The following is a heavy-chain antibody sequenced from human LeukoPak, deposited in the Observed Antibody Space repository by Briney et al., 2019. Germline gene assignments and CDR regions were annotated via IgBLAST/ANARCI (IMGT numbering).Heavy chain of an antibody. Sequence: SETLSLTCAVYGGSFSGYYWSWIRQPPGKGLEWIGEINHSGSTNYNPSLKSRVTISVDTSKNQFSLKLSSVTAADTAVYYCARGHHSSSYDYFDYWGQGTLVTVSS. CDR2: INHSGST. CDR1: GGSFSGYY. V-gene: IGHV4-34*01. CDR3: ARGHHSSSYDYFDY. D-gene: IGHD6-13*01. J-gene: IGHJ4*02.